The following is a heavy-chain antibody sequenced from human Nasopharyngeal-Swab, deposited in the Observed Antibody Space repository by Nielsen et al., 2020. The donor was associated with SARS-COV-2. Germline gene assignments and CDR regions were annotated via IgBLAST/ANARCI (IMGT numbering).Heavy chain of an antibody. CDR1: GYTFTSYY. Sequence: ASVKVSCKASGYTFTSYYMHWVRQAPGQGLEWMGIINPSGGSTSYAQKFQGRVTMTRDTSTSTVYIELSSLRSEDTAVYYCARGIGVLRFLEWSHMDVWGKGTTVTVSS. CDR2: INPSGGST. V-gene: IGHV1-46*01. CDR3: ARGIGVLRFLEWSHMDV. J-gene: IGHJ6*03. D-gene: IGHD3-3*01.